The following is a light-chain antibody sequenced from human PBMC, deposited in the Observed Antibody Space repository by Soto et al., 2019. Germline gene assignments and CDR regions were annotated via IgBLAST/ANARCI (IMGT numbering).Light chain of an antibody. CDR1: QSVTTN. J-gene: IGKJ5*01. CDR3: QQRSNRLPIT. CDR2: DAS. V-gene: IGKV3-11*01. Sequence: VMTQSPVSLSVSPGERVTLSCRASQSVTTNLAWYQQKPGQVPRLLIYDASSRAPGVPARFSGSGSGTDFTLTISSLEPEDFAVYYCQQRSNRLPITFGQGTRLEI.